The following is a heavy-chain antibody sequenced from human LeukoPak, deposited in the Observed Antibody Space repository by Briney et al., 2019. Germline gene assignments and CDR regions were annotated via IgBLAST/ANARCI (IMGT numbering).Heavy chain of an antibody. CDR2: VSGSGGST. CDR1: GFTFSIYA. D-gene: IGHD3-22*01. V-gene: IGHV3-23*01. Sequence: PGGSLRLSCAASGFTFSIYAISWVRQAPGKGLEWVSAVSGSGGSTYYADSVKGRFTISRDNSKNTLYLQMNSLRAEDTAVYYCAKDRITMIVVVGEFDYWGQGTLVTVSS. CDR3: AKDRITMIVVVGEFDY. J-gene: IGHJ4*02.